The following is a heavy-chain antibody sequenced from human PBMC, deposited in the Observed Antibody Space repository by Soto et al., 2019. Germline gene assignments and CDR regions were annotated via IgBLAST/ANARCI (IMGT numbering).Heavy chain of an antibody. CDR3: ARGQGAAAGHSNFDY. CDR1: GGSISGTTYS. D-gene: IGHD6-13*01. J-gene: IGHJ4*02. Sequence: QLQLQESGSGLVKPSQTLSLICAVSGGSISGTTYSWSWIRQPPGKGLEWIGYIYDSGNTYYNPSLKSQFSISVDRSKNQFSLKLSSVTAADTAVYYCARGQGAAAGHSNFDYWGQGALVTVSS. V-gene: IGHV4-30-2*01. CDR2: IYDSGNT.